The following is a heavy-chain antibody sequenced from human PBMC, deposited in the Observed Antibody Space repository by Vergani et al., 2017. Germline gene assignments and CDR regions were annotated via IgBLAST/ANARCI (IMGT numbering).Heavy chain of an antibody. D-gene: IGHD3/OR15-3a*01. CDR1: GGSISSYY. Sequence: QVQLQESGPGLVKPSETLSLTCTVSGGSISSYYWSWIRQPPGKGLEWIGYIYYSGSTNYNPSLKSRVTIFVDKSKNLLSLRLNSVTAADTAVYYCARGETRTDWFDPWGQGPLVTVSS. CDR3: ARGETRTDWFDP. CDR2: IYYSGST. V-gene: IGHV4-59*08. J-gene: IGHJ5*02.